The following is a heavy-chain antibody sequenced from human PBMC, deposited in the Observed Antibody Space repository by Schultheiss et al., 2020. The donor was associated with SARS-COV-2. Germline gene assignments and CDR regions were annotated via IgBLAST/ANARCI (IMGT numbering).Heavy chain of an antibody. J-gene: IGHJ4*02. D-gene: IGHD2-15*01. CDR1: GFTFSNFG. CDR2: IKSDGSGA. V-gene: IGHV3-74*01. CDR3: ARGWYDGYFDN. Sequence: GESLKISCVASGFTFSNFGMHWVRQAPGKGPVWVSRIKSDGSGATHADYVQGRFTISRDNAKNTLYLQMNSLRVEDTAVYYCARGWYDGYFDNWGQGTPVTVSS.